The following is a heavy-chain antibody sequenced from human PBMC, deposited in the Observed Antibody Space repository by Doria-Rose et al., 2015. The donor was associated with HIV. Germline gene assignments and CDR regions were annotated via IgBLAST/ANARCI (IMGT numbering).Heavy chain of an antibody. CDR2: MNPNSTNT. D-gene: IGHD4-17*01. CDR3: AKGGTRWPFDY. V-gene: IGHV1-8*01. J-gene: IGHJ4*02. Sequence: TGHGLEWMGWMNPNSTNTGYAQKFQGRVTMTRDTSISTAYMELSSLTSEDTAVYYCAKGGTRWPFDYWGQGTLVTVSS.